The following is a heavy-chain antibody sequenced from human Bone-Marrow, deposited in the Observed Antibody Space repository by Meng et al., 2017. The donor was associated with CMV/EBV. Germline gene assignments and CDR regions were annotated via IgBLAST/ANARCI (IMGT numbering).Heavy chain of an antibody. CDR1: GFTFSSYW. CDR2: INSDGSST. J-gene: IGHJ4*02. D-gene: IGHD3-22*01. V-gene: IGHV3-74*01. Sequence: GESLKISCAASGFTFSSYWMHWVRQAPGKGLVWVSRINSDGSSTSYADSVKGRFTISRDNSKNTLYLQMNSLRVEDTAVYYCAKLRSSSGYYDSDFDYWGQGTLVTVSS. CDR3: AKLRSSSGYYDSDFDY.